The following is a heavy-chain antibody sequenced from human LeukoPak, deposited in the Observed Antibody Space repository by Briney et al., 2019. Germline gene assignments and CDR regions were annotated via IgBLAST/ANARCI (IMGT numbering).Heavy chain of an antibody. CDR3: ARDQANYYYYGMDV. J-gene: IGHJ6*02. CDR2: IYTSGST. CDR1: GGSISSYY. Sequence: SETLSLTCTVSGGSISSYYWSWIRQPAGKGLEWIGRIYTSGSTNHNPSLKSRVTMSVDTSKNQFSLKLSSVTAADTAVYYCARDQANYYYYGMDVWGQGTTVTVSS. V-gene: IGHV4-4*07.